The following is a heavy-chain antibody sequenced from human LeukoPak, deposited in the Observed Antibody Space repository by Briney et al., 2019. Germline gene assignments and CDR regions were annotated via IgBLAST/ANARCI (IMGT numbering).Heavy chain of an antibody. Sequence: GGSLRLSCAASGFTFSSYEMNWVRQAPGKGLEWVSYISSSGSTIYYADSVKGRFTISRDNAKNSLYLEMNSLRADDTAVYYCARSARLMKGVVEVTALDDWGQGTLVTVSS. CDR2: ISSSGSTI. CDR3: ARSARLMKGVVEVTALDD. CDR1: GFTFSSYE. D-gene: IGHD3-3*01. J-gene: IGHJ4*02. V-gene: IGHV3-48*03.